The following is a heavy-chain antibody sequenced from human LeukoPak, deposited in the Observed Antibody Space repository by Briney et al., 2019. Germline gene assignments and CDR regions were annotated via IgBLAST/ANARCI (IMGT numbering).Heavy chain of an antibody. Sequence: ASVKVSCKASGYTFTGYYMHWVRQAPGQGLEWMGRINPNIGGTNYAQKFQGRVTMTRDTSISTAYMELSRLRSDDTAVYYCARAGVWDYSDSSGYHNGAFDIWGQGTMVTVSS. CDR2: INPNIGGT. J-gene: IGHJ3*02. V-gene: IGHV1-2*02. D-gene: IGHD3-22*01. CDR1: GYTFTGYY. CDR3: ARAGVWDYSDSSGYHNGAFDI.